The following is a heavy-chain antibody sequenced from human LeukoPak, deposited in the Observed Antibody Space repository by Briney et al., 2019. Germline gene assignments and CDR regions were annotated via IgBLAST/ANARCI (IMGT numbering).Heavy chain of an antibody. CDR2: IIPIFGTA. CDR3: ARSPAAAGTGPFDY. J-gene: IGHJ4*02. V-gene: IGHV1-69*13. CDR1: RGTFTTYA. Sequence: SVTLSCKASRGTFTTYAITWVRQPPGQGLEWMGGIIPIFGTANYAQKFQRRVTITADESTSTAYMELSSLRSEDTAVYYCARSPAAAGTGPFDYWGQGTLVTVSS. D-gene: IGHD6-13*01.